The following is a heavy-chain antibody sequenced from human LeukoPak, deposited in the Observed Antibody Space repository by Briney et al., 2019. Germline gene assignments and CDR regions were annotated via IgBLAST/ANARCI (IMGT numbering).Heavy chain of an antibody. Sequence: SETLSLTCTVSGGSISSYYWSWIRQPPGKGLEWVGYIYYSGSNNYNPSLKSRVTISVDTSKNQFSLKLSSVSAADTAGYYCARAWVEFWSGVRNNWFDPWGQGTLVTVSS. CDR1: GGSISSYY. V-gene: IGHV4-59*01. D-gene: IGHD3-3*01. J-gene: IGHJ5*02. CDR3: ARAWVEFWSGVRNNWFDP. CDR2: IYYSGSN.